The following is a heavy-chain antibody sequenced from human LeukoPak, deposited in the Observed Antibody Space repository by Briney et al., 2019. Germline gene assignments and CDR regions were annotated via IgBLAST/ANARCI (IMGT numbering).Heavy chain of an antibody. CDR1: GFTFDDYG. D-gene: IGHD3-22*01. CDR3: ARMLTWGSGYLFDY. CDR2: INWNGGST. J-gene: IGHJ4*02. Sequence: PGGSLRLSCAASGFTFDDYGMSWVRQAPGKGLEWVSGINWNGGSTGYADSVKGRFTISRDNAKNSLYPQMNSLRAEDSALYYCARMLTWGSGYLFDYWGQGTLVTVSS. V-gene: IGHV3-20*04.